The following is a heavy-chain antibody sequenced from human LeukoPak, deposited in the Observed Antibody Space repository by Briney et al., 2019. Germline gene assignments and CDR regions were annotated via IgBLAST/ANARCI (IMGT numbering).Heavy chain of an antibody. J-gene: IGHJ4*02. D-gene: IGHD6-19*01. V-gene: IGHV4-59*08. CDR2: IYYSGST. CDR3: ARLLAGYSSGWYLDY. Sequence: SETLSLTCTVSGGSISSYYWSWIRQPPGKGLEWIGYIYYSGSTNYNPSLKSRVTISVDTSKNQFSLKLSSVTAADTAVYYCARLLAGYSSGWYLDYWGQGTLVTVSS. CDR1: GGSISSYY.